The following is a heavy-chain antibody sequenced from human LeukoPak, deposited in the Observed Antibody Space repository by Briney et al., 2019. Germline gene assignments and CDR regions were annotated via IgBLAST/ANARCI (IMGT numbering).Heavy chain of an antibody. J-gene: IGHJ5*02. V-gene: IGHV3-21*01. CDR2: ISSSSSSYI. CDR1: GFTFSSYN. Sequence: TGGSLRLSCVASGFTFSSYNMNWVRQAPGKGLEWVSSISSSSSSYIYYADSVKGRFTVSRDNAKNSLFLQMNSLRAEDTAVYYCARDRSNIAASDGWFDPWGQGSLVTVSS. CDR3: ARDRSNIAASDGWFDP. D-gene: IGHD6-13*01.